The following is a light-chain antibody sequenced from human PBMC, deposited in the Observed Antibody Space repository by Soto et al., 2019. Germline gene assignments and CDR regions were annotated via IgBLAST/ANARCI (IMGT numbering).Light chain of an antibody. V-gene: IGKV1-5*01. Sequence: DIQMTQSPSTLSASVGDRVTITCRASQSISSWLAWYQQKPGKAPKLLIYDASSLESGVPSRFSGSGSGTEFTLTISILQPDDFATYYCQQYNSYSRYTFGQGTKVDSK. CDR2: DAS. CDR3: QQYNSYSRYT. CDR1: QSISSW. J-gene: IGKJ2*01.